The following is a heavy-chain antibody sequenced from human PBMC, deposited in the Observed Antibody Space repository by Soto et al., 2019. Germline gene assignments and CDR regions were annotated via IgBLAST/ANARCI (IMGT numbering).Heavy chain of an antibody. CDR1: GGTFSRYA. D-gene: IGHD3-3*01. CDR3: ASGYDFWSGYYGEYYYNMDV. J-gene: IGHJ6*02. Sequence: QVQLVQSGAEVKKPGSSVKVSCKASGGTFSRYAISWVRQAPGQGLEWMGGIIPIFGTANYAQKFQDRVTVTADESTGTAYMELSSLRFEDTAVYYCASGYDFWSGYYGEYYYNMDVWGQGTTVTVSS. V-gene: IGHV1-69*01. CDR2: IIPIFGTA.